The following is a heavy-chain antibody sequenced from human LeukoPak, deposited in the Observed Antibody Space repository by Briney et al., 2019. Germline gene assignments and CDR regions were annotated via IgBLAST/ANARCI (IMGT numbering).Heavy chain of an antibody. V-gene: IGHV1-18*01. CDR3: ARDCSGGSCYSGIDY. Sequence: GASVKVSCEASGYTFTSYGISWVRQAPGQGLEWMGWISAYNGNTNYAQKLQGRVTMTTDTSTSTAYMELRSLRSDDTAVYYCARDCSGGSCYSGIDYWGQGTLVTVSS. D-gene: IGHD2-15*01. CDR1: GYTFTSYG. CDR2: ISAYNGNT. J-gene: IGHJ4*02.